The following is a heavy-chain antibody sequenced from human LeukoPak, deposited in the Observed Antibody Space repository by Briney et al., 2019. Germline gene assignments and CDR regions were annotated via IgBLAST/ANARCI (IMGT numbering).Heavy chain of an antibody. CDR2: IYTSGST. V-gene: IGHV4-61*02. J-gene: IGHJ4*02. Sequence: SQTLSLTCTVSGGSISSGSYYWSWIRQPAGKGLEWIGRIYTSGSTNYNPSLKSRVTISVDTSKNQFSPKLSSVTAADTAVYYCASIGLLQYFDYWGQGTLVTVSS. CDR3: ASIGLLQYFDY. CDR1: GGSISSGSYY. D-gene: IGHD3-22*01.